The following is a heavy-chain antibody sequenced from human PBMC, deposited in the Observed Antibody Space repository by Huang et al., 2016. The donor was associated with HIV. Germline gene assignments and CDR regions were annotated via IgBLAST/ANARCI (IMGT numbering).Heavy chain of an antibody. CDR1: GFTFSSYS. D-gene: IGHD5-18*01. CDR3: AMGYGPFDF. V-gene: IGHV3-48*01. J-gene: IGHJ4*02. Sequence: EVHLVESGGGLVQPGGSLRLSCAASGFTFSSYSMNWVRQPPGEGLEWVSYSSSTGSAKYYADSVKDRFTISRDNANNSLYLQMNSLRAEDAGVYFCAMGYGPFDFWGQGTLVTVSS. CDR2: SSSTGSAK.